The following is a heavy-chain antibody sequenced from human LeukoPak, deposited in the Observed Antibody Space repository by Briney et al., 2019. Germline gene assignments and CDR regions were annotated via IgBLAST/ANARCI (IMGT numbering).Heavy chain of an antibody. CDR2: IRPEGSNE. J-gene: IGHJ4*02. CDR3: AKYPPYYYGFSPYFDD. Sequence: AGSLRLSCAASGFTFAAYGIHWVRQAPGKGLEWVAFIRPEGSNEYYADSVKGRFTISRDTYNHTPYMQLNRLRSEDTAVDYWAKYPPYYYGFSPYFDDWGQGTLVIVSS. CDR1: GFTFAAYG. V-gene: IGHV3-30*02. D-gene: IGHD3-10*01.